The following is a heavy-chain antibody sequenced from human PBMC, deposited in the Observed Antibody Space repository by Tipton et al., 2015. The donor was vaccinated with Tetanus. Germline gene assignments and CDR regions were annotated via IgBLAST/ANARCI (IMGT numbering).Heavy chain of an antibody. CDR2: ISYDGSNK. CDR1: GFTFSSYA. D-gene: IGHD1/OR15-1a*01. Sequence: SLRLSCAASGFTFSSYAMHWVRQAPGKGLEWVAVISYDGSNKYYADSVKGRFTISRDNSKNTLYLQMNSLRDEDTAVYFCARALLGVNIYWGQGTLVTVSS. V-gene: IGHV3-30-3*01. CDR3: ARALLGVNIY. J-gene: IGHJ4*02.